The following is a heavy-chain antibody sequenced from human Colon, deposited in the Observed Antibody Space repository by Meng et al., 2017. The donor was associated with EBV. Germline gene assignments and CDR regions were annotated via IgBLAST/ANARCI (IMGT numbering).Heavy chain of an antibody. CDR2: IDHRGNT. Sequence: QVQPQEGGDGPFTPSDTLSRSCPGYGGSFRDYYWTWIRHPPGKGLEWIGEIDHRGNTKYNPSLKSRVTISLDTSKKQFSLKVSSVTAADSAVYYCARRGPSGNFSPWSQGALVTVSS. CDR3: ARRGPSGNFSP. J-gene: IGHJ5*02. D-gene: IGHD3-10*01. V-gene: IGHV4-34*01. CDR1: GGSFRDYY.